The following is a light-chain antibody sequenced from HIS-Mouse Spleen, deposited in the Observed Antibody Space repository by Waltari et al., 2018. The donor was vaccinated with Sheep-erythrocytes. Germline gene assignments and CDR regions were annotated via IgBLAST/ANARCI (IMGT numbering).Light chain of an antibody. CDR1: SSDVGGYNY. Sequence: QSALTQPRSVSGSPGQSVTISCTGTSSDVGGYNYVSWYQQHPGKAPKLMNYDVSKRPAGVRGRLSGSQSGNTASLTISGLQAEDEANYYCCSYAGSYNHVFATGTKVTVL. CDR3: CSYAGSYNHV. CDR2: DVS. J-gene: IGLJ1*01. V-gene: IGLV2-11*01.